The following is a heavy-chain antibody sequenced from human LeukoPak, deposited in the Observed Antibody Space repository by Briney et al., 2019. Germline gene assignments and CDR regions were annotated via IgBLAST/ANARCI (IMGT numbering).Heavy chain of an antibody. D-gene: IGHD3-10*01. V-gene: IGHV3-21*01. CDR3: ARGIYGSGVGMDV. Sequence: GGSLRLSCAASGFTFSSYSMNWVRRAPGKGLEWVSAISSSSSYIYYADSVKGRSTISRDNAKNSLYLQMNSLRAEDTAVYYCARGIYGSGVGMDVWGQGTTVTVSS. CDR1: GFTFSSYS. J-gene: IGHJ6*02. CDR2: ISSSSSYI.